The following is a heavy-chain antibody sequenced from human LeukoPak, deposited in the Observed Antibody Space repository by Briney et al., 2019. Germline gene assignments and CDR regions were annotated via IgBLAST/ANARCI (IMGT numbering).Heavy chain of an antibody. D-gene: IGHD5-18*01. CDR2: TSGSGGLT. CDR3: AKDGDNGYSYNIDY. V-gene: IGHV3-23*01. Sequence: GGSLRLSCAASGFTFSNYAMSWVRQAPGKGLEWVSSTSGSGGLTYYADFVKGRFTISRDNSKHTLYMQMNSLRAEYTAVYYCAKDGDNGYSYNIDYWGPGTLITVSS. J-gene: IGHJ4*02. CDR1: GFTFSNYA.